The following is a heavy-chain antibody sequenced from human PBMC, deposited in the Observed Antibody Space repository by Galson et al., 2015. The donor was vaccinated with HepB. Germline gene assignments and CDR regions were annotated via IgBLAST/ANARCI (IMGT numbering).Heavy chain of an antibody. Sequence: PALVKPTQTLTLTCTFSGFSLSTSGMCVSWIRQPPGKALEWLALIDWDDDKYYSTSLKTRLTISKDTSKNQVVLTMTNIDPVDTATYYCARILCDCSSTSCHYNWFDPWGQGTLVTVSS. D-gene: IGHD2-2*01. J-gene: IGHJ5*02. CDR3: ARILCDCSSTSCHYNWFDP. V-gene: IGHV2-70*01. CDR1: GFSLSTSGMC. CDR2: IDWDDDK.